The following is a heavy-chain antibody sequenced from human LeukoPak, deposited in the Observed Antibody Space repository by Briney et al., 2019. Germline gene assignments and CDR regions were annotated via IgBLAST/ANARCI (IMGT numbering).Heavy chain of an antibody. CDR3: ARKADYFDY. CDR2: IASSSSYT. J-gene: IGHJ4*02. V-gene: IGHV3-11*03. CDR1: GFTFSDYN. D-gene: IGHD2-15*01. Sequence: PGGALRLSCAASGFTFSDYNMSWIGQAPGKGLEWISCIASSSSYTNYADSVNGRFTISRDNAKNSLYLQMNSLRAEDTAVYYCARKADYFDYWGQGTLVTVSS.